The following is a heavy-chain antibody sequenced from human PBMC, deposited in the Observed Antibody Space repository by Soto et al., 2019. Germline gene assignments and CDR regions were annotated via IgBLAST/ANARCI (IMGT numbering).Heavy chain of an antibody. CDR3: ARGSWDDVSGHYYMDV. CDR1: GDSDSSNSAG. CDR2: TYYKSKWFN. D-gene: IGHD5-12*01. V-gene: IGHV6-1*01. Sequence: SPTLSRTCAISGDSDSSNSAGWNWVRQTPSRGLEWLGRTYYKSKWFNNYAVSVKSRITINPDTSQNQFSLQLDSVTPEDTAVYYCARGSWDDVSGHYYMDVWGKGTTVTVSS. J-gene: IGHJ6*03.